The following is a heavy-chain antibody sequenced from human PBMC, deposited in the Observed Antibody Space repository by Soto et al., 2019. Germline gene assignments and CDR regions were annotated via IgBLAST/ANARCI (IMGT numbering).Heavy chain of an antibody. CDR1: GGTFSSYA. J-gene: IGHJ5*02. Sequence: QVQLVQSGAEVKKPGSSVKVSCKASGGTFSSYAISWVRQAPGQGLEWIGEIYHSGSTNYNPSLKSRVTISVDKSKNQFSLKLNSVTAADTAVYFCARVRQYCSSGSCYLDPWGQGTLVTVSS. V-gene: IGHV1-69*06. CDR3: ARVRQYCSSGSCYLDP. D-gene: IGHD2-15*01. CDR2: IYHSGST.